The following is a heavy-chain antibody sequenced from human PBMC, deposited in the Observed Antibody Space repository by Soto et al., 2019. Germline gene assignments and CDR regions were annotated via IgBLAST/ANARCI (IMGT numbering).Heavy chain of an antibody. Sequence: SETLSLTCTVSGGSISSGGYYWSWIRQHPGKGLEWIGYIYYSGSTYYNPSLKSRVTISVDTSKNQFSLKLSSVTAADTAVYYCARGTYDILTGYYISYYYYGMDVWGQGTTVTVSS. J-gene: IGHJ6*02. CDR1: GGSISSGGYY. CDR2: IYYSGST. V-gene: IGHV4-31*03. D-gene: IGHD3-9*01. CDR3: ARGTYDILTGYYISYYYYGMDV.